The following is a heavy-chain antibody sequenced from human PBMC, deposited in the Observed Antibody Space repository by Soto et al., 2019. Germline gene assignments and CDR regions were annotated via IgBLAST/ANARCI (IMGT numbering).Heavy chain of an antibody. Sequence: QVQLVQSGAEVKKPGSSVKVSCKASGGTFSSYTISWVRQAPGQGLEWMGRIIPILGIANYAQKFQGRVTITADKSTSTAYMELSSLRSEDTAVYYCARDRRGYCSGGSCSDLTWGQGTLVTVSS. J-gene: IGHJ4*02. V-gene: IGHV1-69*08. CDR1: GGTFSSYT. CDR2: IIPILGIA. D-gene: IGHD2-15*01. CDR3: ARDRRGYCSGGSCSDLT.